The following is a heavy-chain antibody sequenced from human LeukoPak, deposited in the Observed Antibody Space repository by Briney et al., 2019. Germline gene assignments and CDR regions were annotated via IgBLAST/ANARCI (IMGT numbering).Heavy chain of an antibody. CDR2: ISSSTSYI. Sequence: GGTLRLSCAASGFTFSSYSMNWVRQAPGKGLEWVSSISSSTSYIYYADSVKGRFTISRDNAKNSLYLQMNSLRAEDTAVYYCARAFYYDSSGFCWGQGTLVTVSS. CDR3: ARAFYYDSSGFC. V-gene: IGHV3-21*01. J-gene: IGHJ4*02. CDR1: GFTFSSYS. D-gene: IGHD3-22*01.